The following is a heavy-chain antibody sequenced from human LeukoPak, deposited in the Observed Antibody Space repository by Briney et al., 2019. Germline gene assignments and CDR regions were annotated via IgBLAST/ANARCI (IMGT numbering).Heavy chain of an antibody. CDR1: GGSITNYY. CDR2: IYYSGST. Sequence: SETLSLTCTVSGGSITNYYWSWIRQPPGKGLEWIGYIYYSGSTNYNPSLKSRVTISVDTSKNQFSLKLSSVTAADTAVYYCARQYDTRGRFDYWGQGTLVTVSS. CDR3: ARQYDTRGRFDY. D-gene: IGHD3-22*01. V-gene: IGHV4-59*08. J-gene: IGHJ4*02.